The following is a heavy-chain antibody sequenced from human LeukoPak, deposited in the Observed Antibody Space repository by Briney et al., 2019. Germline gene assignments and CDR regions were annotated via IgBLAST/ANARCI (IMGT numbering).Heavy chain of an antibody. CDR1: GGSVTSTNY. V-gene: IGHV4-4*02. CDR2: VNLQGST. J-gene: IGHJ4*02. CDR3: AREGGPYRPLDY. Sequence: PSETLSLTCGVSGGSVTSTNYWTWVRQPPGKGLEWIGEVNLQGSTNYNPSLMGRVAISVDTSENHISLQLTSVTAADTAVCYCAREGGPYRPLDYSGQGTLVTVSS.